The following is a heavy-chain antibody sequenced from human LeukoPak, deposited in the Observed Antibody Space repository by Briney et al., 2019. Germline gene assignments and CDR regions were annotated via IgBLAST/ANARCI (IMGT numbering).Heavy chain of an antibody. J-gene: IGHJ4*02. Sequence: GGSLRLSCAASGFTVSSNYMTWVRQAPGKGLEWVSVIYSGGSTDYADSVKGRFTISRDNSKNTVYLQMNSLRAEGTAVYYCARESGGYLGYWGQGTLVTVSS. D-gene: IGHD1-26*01. V-gene: IGHV3-53*01. CDR3: ARESGGYLGY. CDR1: GFTVSSNY. CDR2: IYSGGST.